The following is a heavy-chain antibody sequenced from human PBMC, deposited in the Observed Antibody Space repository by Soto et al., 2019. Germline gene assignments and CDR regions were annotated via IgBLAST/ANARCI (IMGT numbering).Heavy chain of an antibody. CDR1: GYTFTNYG. J-gene: IGHJ6*03. Sequence: GASVKVSCKASGYTFTNYGITWVRQAPGQGLEWMGWISAYNGDTHYTQRLQGRVTMTTDTSTSTAYMELRGLRSDDTAVYYCARVRHLVGYFYTYMDVGGKGTPVTVS. V-gene: IGHV1-18*01. D-gene: IGHD6-6*01. CDR3: ARVRHLVGYFYTYMDV. CDR2: ISAYNGDT.